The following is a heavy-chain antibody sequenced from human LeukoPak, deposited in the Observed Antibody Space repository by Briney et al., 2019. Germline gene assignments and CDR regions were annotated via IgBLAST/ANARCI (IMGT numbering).Heavy chain of an antibody. J-gene: IGHJ3*02. V-gene: IGHV5-51*01. CDR1: GYRLTSYW. CDR2: IYPGDSDT. Sequence: GESLKISCKGPGYRLTSYWIAWVRQMPGKGLEWMGIIYPGDSDTRYSPSFQGQVTISADRSISTAYLQWSSLKASDTAMYYCARPDNLPNAFDIWGQGTMVTVSS. D-gene: IGHD1-1*01. CDR3: ARPDNLPNAFDI.